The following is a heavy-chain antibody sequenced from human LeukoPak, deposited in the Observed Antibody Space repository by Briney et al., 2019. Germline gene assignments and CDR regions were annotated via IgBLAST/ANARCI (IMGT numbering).Heavy chain of an antibody. V-gene: IGHV4-39*07. D-gene: IGHD3-9*01. J-gene: IGHJ4*02. CDR2: IYYSGST. CDR3: ARDPGGGILTGYYFDY. CDR1: GGSISSSSYY. Sequence: RASETLSLTCTVSGGSISSSSYYWGWIRQPPGKGLEWIGSIYYSGSTYYNPSLKSRVTISVDTSKNQFSLKLSSVTAADTAVYYCARDPGGGILTGYYFDYWGQGTLVTVSS.